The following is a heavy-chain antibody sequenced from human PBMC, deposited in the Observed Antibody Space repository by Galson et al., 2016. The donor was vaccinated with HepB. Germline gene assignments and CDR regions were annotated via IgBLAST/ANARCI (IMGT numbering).Heavy chain of an antibody. Sequence: SLRLSCAASGFTFRNAWMNWVRQAPGKGLEWVGRIKNKPDGGTADYAAPVKGRFSISRDDSKSTLYLHMTSLRTEDTALYYCTKVPYGINYPGMDVWGQGTTVTVSS. V-gene: IGHV3-15*07. CDR2: IKNKPDGGTA. CDR1: GFTFRNAW. J-gene: IGHJ6*02. D-gene: IGHD4-17*01. CDR3: TKVPYGINYPGMDV.